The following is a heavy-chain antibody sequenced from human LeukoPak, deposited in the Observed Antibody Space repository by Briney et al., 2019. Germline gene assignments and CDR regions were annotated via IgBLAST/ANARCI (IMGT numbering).Heavy chain of an antibody. Sequence: PGGSLRLSCAASGFTFSDYYMSWIRQAPGKGLEWVSYISSSGSTIYYADSVKGRFTISRDNAKNSLYLQMNSLRAEDTAVYYCARDEPRITMVRGNSANWGYYYGMDVWGQGTTVTVSS. CDR2: ISSSGSTI. J-gene: IGHJ6*02. CDR3: ARDEPRITMVRGNSANWGYYYGMDV. CDR1: GFTFSDYY. D-gene: IGHD3-10*01. V-gene: IGHV3-11*01.